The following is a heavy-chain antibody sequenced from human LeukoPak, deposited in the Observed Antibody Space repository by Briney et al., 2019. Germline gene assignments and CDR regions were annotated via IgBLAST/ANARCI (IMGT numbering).Heavy chain of an antibody. CDR1: GYTFTGYY. V-gene: IGHV1-2*02. Sequence: ASVTVSCKASGYTFTGYYMHWVRQAPGQGLEWMGWINPNSGGTNYAQKFQGRVTMTRDTSISTAYMELSRLRSDDTAVYYCARPMDDYYYMDVWGKGTTVTVSS. J-gene: IGHJ6*03. CDR2: INPNSGGT. D-gene: IGHD3-10*01. CDR3: ARPMDDYYYMDV.